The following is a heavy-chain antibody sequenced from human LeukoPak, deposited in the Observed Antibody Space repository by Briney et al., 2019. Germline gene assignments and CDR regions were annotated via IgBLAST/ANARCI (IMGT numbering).Heavy chain of an antibody. Sequence: ASVKVSCKASGGTFSSYAISWVRQAPGQGLEWMGWINPNSGGTNYAQKFQGRVTMTRDTSISTAYMELSRLRSDDTAVYYCARDRRYSSRLLDYYMDVWGKGTTVTVSS. J-gene: IGHJ6*03. CDR1: GGTFSSYA. CDR2: INPNSGGT. D-gene: IGHD5-18*01. V-gene: IGHV1-2*02. CDR3: ARDRRYSSRLLDYYMDV.